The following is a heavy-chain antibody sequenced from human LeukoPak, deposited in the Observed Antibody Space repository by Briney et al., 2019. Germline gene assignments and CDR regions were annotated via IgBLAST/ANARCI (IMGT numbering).Heavy chain of an antibody. CDR2: IYHSGST. CDR3: ARDGSLSGSYTSAIDY. Sequence: SETLSLTSAVSRYSISSGYYCCCIRQPPGKGLEWIGRIYHSGSTYYNPSLKSRVTISVDTSKNQFSLKLSSVTAADTAVYYCARDGSLSGSYTSAIDYWGQGTLVTVSS. J-gene: IGHJ4*02. D-gene: IGHD1-26*01. V-gene: IGHV4-38-2*02. CDR1: RYSISSGYY.